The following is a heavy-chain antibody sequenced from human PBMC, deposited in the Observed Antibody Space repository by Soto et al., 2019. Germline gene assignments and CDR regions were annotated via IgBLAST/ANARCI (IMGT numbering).Heavy chain of an antibody. V-gene: IGHV3-33*01. CDR2: IWFDGSKK. CDR3: ARVLGSTNYYFDY. J-gene: IGHJ4*02. CDR1: GFTFSTSG. D-gene: IGHD1-1*01. Sequence: QVQLVESGGGVVQPGRSLRLSCAASGFTFSTSGFHWVRQAPCKGLEWVAVIWFDGSKKYYVDSVKGRFTISRDNSKNTLYLQMNSLTAEDTAVYYCARVLGSTNYYFDYWGQGTLVIVSS.